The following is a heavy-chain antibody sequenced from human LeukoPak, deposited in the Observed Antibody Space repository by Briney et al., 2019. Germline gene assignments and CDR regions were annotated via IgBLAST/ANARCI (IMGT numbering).Heavy chain of an antibody. CDR2: IYTSGST. CDR1: GGSISSGSYY. Sequence: SQTLSLTCTVSGGSISSGSYYWSWIRQPARKGLEWIGRIYTSGSTNYNSSLKSRVTISVDTSKNQFSLKLSSVTAADTAVYYCARDHDFWSGYFDYWGQGTLVTVSS. V-gene: IGHV4-61*02. CDR3: ARDHDFWSGYFDY. J-gene: IGHJ4*02. D-gene: IGHD3-3*01.